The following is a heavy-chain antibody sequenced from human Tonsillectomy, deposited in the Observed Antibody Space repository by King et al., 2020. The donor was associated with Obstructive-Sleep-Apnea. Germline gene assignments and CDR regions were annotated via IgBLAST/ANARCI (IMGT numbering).Heavy chain of an antibody. CDR2: MSRNSGSI. CDR3: ATDRGSGSSSFDY. V-gene: IGHV3-9*01. J-gene: IGHJ4*02. Sequence: VQLVESGGGLVQPGRSLRLSCAASGFTFDDYAMHWVRQAPGKGLEWVSGMSRNSGSIGFADSVKGRFTISRDNDKNSLYLQMNSLRAEDTALYYCATDRGSGSSSFDYWGQGNLVTVSS. D-gene: IGHD3-10*01. CDR1: GFTFDDYA.